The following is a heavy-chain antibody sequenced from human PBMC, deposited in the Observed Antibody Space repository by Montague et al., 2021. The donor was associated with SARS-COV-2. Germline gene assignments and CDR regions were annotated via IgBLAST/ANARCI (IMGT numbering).Heavy chain of an antibody. D-gene: IGHD3-10*01. Sequence: SETLSLTCTVSGGSIGTSYWTWIRQPPGKGLEWIGDIYFTGSTNYSPSLKGRVTISVDTSNNNFSLSLRSVTDADTAVYYCAKVWFGEPRPGGGLDVWGPGTTVTVSS. J-gene: IGHJ6*02. CDR3: AKVWFGEPRPGGGLDV. V-gene: IGHV4-59*01. CDR2: IYFTGST. CDR1: GGSIGTSY.